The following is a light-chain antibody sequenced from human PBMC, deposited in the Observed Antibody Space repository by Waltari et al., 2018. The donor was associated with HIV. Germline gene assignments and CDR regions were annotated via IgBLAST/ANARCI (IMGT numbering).Light chain of an antibody. J-gene: IGKJ1*01. CDR1: QSLLLNFNNKTY. V-gene: IGKV4-1*01. CDR3: QQCYSTPWT. CDR2: WAS. Sequence: DIVMTQSPAYLAVSLGERATINCKSNQSLLLNFNNKTYLTWYQQKPGQSPKLLLYWASTRESGVPDRFSGSGSGTDFNLTISSLQAEDVATYYCQQCYSTPWTFGRGTKVEI.